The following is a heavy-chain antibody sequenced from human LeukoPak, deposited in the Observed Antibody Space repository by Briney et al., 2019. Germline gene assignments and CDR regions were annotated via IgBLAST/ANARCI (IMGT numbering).Heavy chain of an antibody. D-gene: IGHD3-10*01. CDR2: IYHSGST. CDR3: ARFGLLKGIFDY. CDR1: GGFISSSNW. J-gene: IGHJ4*02. V-gene: IGHV4-4*02. Sequence: SKTLSLTCAVSGGFISSSNWWSWVRQPPGKGLEWIGEIYHSGSTNYNPSLKSRVTISVDKSKNQFSLKLSSVTAADTAVYYCARFGLLKGIFDYWGQRTLVTVSS.